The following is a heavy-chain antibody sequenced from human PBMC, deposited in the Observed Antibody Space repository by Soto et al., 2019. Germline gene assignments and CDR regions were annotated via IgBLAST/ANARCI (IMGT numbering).Heavy chain of an antibody. CDR1: GGSISSSSYY. Sequence: SETLSLTCTVSGGSISSSSYYWGWIRQPPGKGLEWIGSIYYSGSTYYNPSLKSRVTISVDTSKNQFSLKLSSVTAADTAVYYCARRSLRCSSTSCPYSSGWPYGMDVWGQGTTVTVSS. CDR2: IYYSGST. V-gene: IGHV4-39*01. D-gene: IGHD2-2*01. CDR3: ARRSLRCSSTSCPYSSGWPYGMDV. J-gene: IGHJ6*02.